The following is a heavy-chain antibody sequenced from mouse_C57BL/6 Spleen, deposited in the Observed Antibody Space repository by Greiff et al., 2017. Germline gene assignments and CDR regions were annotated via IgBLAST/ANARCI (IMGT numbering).Heavy chain of an antibody. CDR2: IWGDGST. CDR1: GFSLTSYG. Sequence: VQLQQSGPGLVAPSQCLSITCTVSGFSLTSYGVSWVRQPPGKGLEWLGVIWGDGSTNYHSALISRLCLSTDNSKNQVFLKLNSLQTDDTATYYCAKEGPASYSNPFAYWGQGTLVTVSA. J-gene: IGHJ3*01. V-gene: IGHV2-3*01. D-gene: IGHD2-5*01. CDR3: AKEGPASYSNPFAY.